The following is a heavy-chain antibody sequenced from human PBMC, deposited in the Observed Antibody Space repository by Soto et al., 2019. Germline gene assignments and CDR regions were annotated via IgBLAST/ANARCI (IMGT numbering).Heavy chain of an antibody. CDR1: GFAFSDYN. Sequence: VQLVESGGGLVKPGGSLRLSCAASGFAFSDYNMTWIRQAPGKGLEWVSYMSSSGNDIYYADSVKGRFTISRDNIQNSLYLQMNSLRAEDTSIYYCARVGQDYYYGMDVCGQGTTVTVSS. V-gene: IGHV3-11*01. J-gene: IGHJ6*02. CDR3: ARVGQDYYYGMDV. D-gene: IGHD3-16*01. CDR2: MSSSGNDI.